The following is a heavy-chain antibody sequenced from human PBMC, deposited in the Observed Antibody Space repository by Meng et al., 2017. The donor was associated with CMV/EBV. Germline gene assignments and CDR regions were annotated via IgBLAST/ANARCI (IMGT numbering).Heavy chain of an antibody. J-gene: IGHJ4*02. CDR2: IYYSGST. D-gene: IGHD1-1*01. Sequence: SETLSLTCTVSGGSISSGDYYWSWIRQPPGKGLEWIGYIYYSGSTYYNPSLKSRVTISVDTSKNQFSLKLSSVTAADTAVYYCARAEGNEYYFDYWGQETLVTVSS. V-gene: IGHV4-30-4*08. CDR1: GGSISSGDYY. CDR3: ARAEGNEYYFDY.